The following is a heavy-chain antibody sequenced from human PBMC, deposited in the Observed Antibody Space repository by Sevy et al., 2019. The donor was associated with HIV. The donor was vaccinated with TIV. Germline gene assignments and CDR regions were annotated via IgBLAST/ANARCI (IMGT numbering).Heavy chain of an antibody. CDR3: AKDLGYCSGGSCYSFDY. CDR2: ISYDGSNK. Sequence: GGSLRLSCAASGFTFSSYGMHWVRQAPGKGLEWVAVISYDGSNKYYADSVKGRFTISRDNSKNTLYLQMNSLRAEDTAVYYCAKDLGYCSGGSCYSFDYWGQRTLVTVSS. D-gene: IGHD2-15*01. V-gene: IGHV3-30*18. CDR1: GFTFSSYG. J-gene: IGHJ4*02.